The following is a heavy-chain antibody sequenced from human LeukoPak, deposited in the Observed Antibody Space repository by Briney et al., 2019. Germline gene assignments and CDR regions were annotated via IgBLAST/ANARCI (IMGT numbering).Heavy chain of an antibody. Sequence: GGSLRLSCAASGFAFSSYSMNWVRQAPGKGLEWVSSISSSSSYIYYADSVKGRFTISRDNAKNSLYLQMNSLRAEDTAVYYCARVSGTSGPPTGFDPWGQGTLVTVSS. D-gene: IGHD2-2*01. CDR2: ISSSSSYI. J-gene: IGHJ5*02. V-gene: IGHV3-21*01. CDR3: ARVSGTSGPPTGFDP. CDR1: GFAFSSYS.